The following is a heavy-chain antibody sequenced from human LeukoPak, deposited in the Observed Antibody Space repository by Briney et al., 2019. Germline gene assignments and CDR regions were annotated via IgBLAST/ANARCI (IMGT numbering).Heavy chain of an antibody. Sequence: PGGSLRLSCTASGFTVGSNYMSWVRQSPRKGLEWVSVMYSGGSTDYADSVKGRFIISRDHSKNTLYLQMNSLRAEDTAVYYCARDRYCSGGSCYGDAFDLWGQGTMVTVSS. CDR2: MYSGGST. CDR3: ARDRYCSGGSCYGDAFDL. CDR1: GFTVGSNY. V-gene: IGHV3-53*01. D-gene: IGHD2-15*01. J-gene: IGHJ3*01.